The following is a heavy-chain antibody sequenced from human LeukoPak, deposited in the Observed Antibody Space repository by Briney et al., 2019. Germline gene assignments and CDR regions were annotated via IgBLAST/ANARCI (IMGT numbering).Heavy chain of an antibody. J-gene: IGHJ3*02. Sequence: ESLKISCKGSGYSFTNYWIGWVRQMPGEGLEWMGIIYPGDSETTYSPAFRGQVTISADKSINTAYLQWSSLEASDTAMYYCARHLIPASATNRSPFDIWGQGTMVTVSS. CDR2: IYPGDSET. CDR3: ARHLIPASATNRSPFDI. CDR1: GYSFTNYW. V-gene: IGHV5-51*01. D-gene: IGHD6-13*01.